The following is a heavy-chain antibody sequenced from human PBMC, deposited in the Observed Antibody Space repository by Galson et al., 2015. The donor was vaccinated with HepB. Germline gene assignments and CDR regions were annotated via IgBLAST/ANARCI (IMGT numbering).Heavy chain of an antibody. CDR1: GFPFRSSA. CDR3: ARDPLSASRFGVVPDY. Sequence: SLRLSCAESGFPFRSSAMNWVRQAPGRGLEWLSYISATTAPNHYVDAVTSRFTISSDYAQNSLYLHMNNLGDDDTAMYYCARDPLSASRFGVVPDYWGQGALVTVSS. CDR2: ISATTAPN. V-gene: IGHV3-48*02. D-gene: IGHD3-3*01. J-gene: IGHJ4*02.